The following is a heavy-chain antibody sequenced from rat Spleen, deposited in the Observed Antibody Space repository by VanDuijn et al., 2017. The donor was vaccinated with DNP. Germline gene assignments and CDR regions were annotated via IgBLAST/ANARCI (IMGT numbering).Heavy chain of an antibody. CDR3: ARPDY. CDR1: GFTFSEYD. V-gene: IGHV5-7*01. CDR2: IFYDGSRT. Sequence: EVQLVESGGGLVQPGRSLKLSCAASGFTFSEYDMAWVRQAPTKGLEWVATIFYDGSRTYYRDSVKGRFTISRDNAKSTLYLQTDSLRSEDTATYYCARPDYWGQGVMVTVSS. J-gene: IGHJ2*01.